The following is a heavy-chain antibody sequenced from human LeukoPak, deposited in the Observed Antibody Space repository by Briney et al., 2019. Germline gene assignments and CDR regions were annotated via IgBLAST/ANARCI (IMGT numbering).Heavy chain of an antibody. CDR3: AKKVIAARENWFDP. J-gene: IGHJ5*02. D-gene: IGHD6-6*01. CDR2: IYSGGST. CDR1: GFTVSSNN. Sequence: GSLRLSCAASGFTVSSNNMSWVRQAPGKGLEWVSVIYSGGSTYYADSVKGRFTISRDNSKNTLYLQMNSLRAEDAAVYYCAKKVIAARENWFDPWGQGTLVNVSS. V-gene: IGHV3-53*01.